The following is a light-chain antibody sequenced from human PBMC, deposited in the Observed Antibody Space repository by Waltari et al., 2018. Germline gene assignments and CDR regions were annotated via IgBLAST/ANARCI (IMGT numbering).Light chain of an antibody. CDR3: AAWDDSLNAWI. J-gene: IGLJ3*02. CDR1: SSNIGRNS. CDR2: RSD. Sequence: QSLLPQPPSISGAPGPRVTISCSGASSNIGRNSVNWYEQVPGTAPKLLIFRSDQRPSGVSDRFSGSKSGTSASLTITGLLSADEADYICAAWDDSLNAWIFGGGTRLTVL. V-gene: IGLV1-44*01.